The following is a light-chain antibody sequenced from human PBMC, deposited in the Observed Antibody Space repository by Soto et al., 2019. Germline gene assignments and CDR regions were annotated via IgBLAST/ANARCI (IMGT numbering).Light chain of an antibody. J-gene: IGKJ1*01. CDR3: QLYNRNTWS. CDR1: QSISSY. V-gene: IGKV1-39*01. Sequence: DIQMTQSPSSLSASVGDRVTITCRASQSISSYLNWYQQKPGKAPKLLIYAASSLQSGVPSRFSGSGSGTEFTLTITTLQPDDFATYFCQLYNRNTWSFGPGTKVDIK. CDR2: AAS.